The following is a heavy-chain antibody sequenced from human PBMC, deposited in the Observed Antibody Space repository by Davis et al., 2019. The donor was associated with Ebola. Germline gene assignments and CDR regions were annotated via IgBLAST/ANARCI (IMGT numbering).Heavy chain of an antibody. Sequence: ASVKVSCKASGFILTNYAIHWVRQAPGQRLEWMGWINAGNGNTKYSQKFQGRVTITRDTSASTAYMELSSLRSEDTAVYYCARGLVTLYAFDIWGQGTMVTVSS. J-gene: IGHJ3*02. CDR3: ARGLVTLYAFDI. D-gene: IGHD2-21*02. V-gene: IGHV1-3*01. CDR2: INAGNGNT. CDR1: GFILTNYA.